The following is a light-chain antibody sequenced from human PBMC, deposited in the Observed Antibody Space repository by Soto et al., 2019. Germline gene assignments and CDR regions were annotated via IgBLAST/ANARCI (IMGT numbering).Light chain of an antibody. Sequence: EIVFTQSPGTLSLSPGERATLSCRASQSVSSSYLAWYQQKPGQAPRLLIYGASSRATGIPDRFSGSGSGTDFTLTIIRLEPEAFAVYYCQQYGSSPPYTFGQGTKLEIK. CDR1: QSVSSSY. V-gene: IGKV3-20*01. CDR3: QQYGSSPPYT. CDR2: GAS. J-gene: IGKJ2*01.